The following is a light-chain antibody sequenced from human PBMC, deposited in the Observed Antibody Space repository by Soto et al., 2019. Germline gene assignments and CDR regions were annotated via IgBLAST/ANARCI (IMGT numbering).Light chain of an antibody. CDR2: SNK. CDR3: AAWDDSLNGPE. V-gene: IGLV1-44*01. J-gene: IGLJ2*01. Sequence: QSVLTQPPSASGTPGQRVTISCSGSSSNIGSNTVNWYQQLPGTAPKLLIYSNKQRPSGVPDRFSGSKPGTSASLAISGLQSEDEADYYCAAWDDSLNGPEFGGGTKVTVL. CDR1: SSNIGSNT.